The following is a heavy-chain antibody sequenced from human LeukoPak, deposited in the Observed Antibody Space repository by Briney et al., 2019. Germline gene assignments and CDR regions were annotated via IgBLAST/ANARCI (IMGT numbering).Heavy chain of an antibody. D-gene: IGHD2-2*01. CDR3: ARLSPNIVVVPPAPGYVDY. V-gene: IGHV4-39*01. CDR2: IYYSGST. CDR1: GGSISSSSYY. J-gene: IGHJ4*02. Sequence: PSETLSLTCTVSGGSISSSSYYWGWIRQPPGKGLEGIGNIYYSGSTYYNPSLKSRVTISVDTSKNQFSLKLSSVTAADTAVYYCARLSPNIVVVPPAPGYVDYWGQGTLVTVSS.